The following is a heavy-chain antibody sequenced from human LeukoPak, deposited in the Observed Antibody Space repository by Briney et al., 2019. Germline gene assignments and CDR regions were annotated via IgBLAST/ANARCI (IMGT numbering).Heavy chain of an antibody. D-gene: IGHD3-22*01. Sequence: PGGSLRLSCAASGFTFSSYGMHWVRQAPGKGLEWVAVIWYDGSNKYYADSVKGRFTISRDNSKNTLYLQMNSLRAEDTAVYYCARDWHYYDSSGYFFVYWGQGTLVTVSS. V-gene: IGHV3-33*08. CDR1: GFTFSSYG. CDR2: IWYDGSNK. CDR3: ARDWHYYDSSGYFFVY. J-gene: IGHJ4*02.